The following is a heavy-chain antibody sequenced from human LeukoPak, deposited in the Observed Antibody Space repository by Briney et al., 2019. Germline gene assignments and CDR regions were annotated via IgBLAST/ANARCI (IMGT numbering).Heavy chain of an antibody. CDR3: AMRLYYYDSSGSPGDAFDI. J-gene: IGHJ3*02. V-gene: IGHV1-2*02. D-gene: IGHD3-22*01. CDR2: INPNSGGT. CDR1: GYTFTGYY. Sequence: ASVKVSCKASGYTFTGYYMHWVRQAPGQGLEWMGWINPNSGGTNYAQKFQGRVTMTTDTSISTAYMELSRLRSDDTAVYYCAMRLYYYDSSGSPGDAFDIWGQGTMVTVSS.